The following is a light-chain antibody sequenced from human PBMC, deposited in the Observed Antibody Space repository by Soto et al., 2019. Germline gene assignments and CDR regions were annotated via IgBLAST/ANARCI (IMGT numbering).Light chain of an antibody. CDR1: SSDVGGYNY. V-gene: IGLV2-14*01. CDR2: DVS. Sequence: QSALTQPASVSGSPGQSITISCTGTSSDVGGYNYVSWYQQHPGKAPKLMIYDVSNRPSGGSNRFSGSKSGNTASLTISGLQAEEEADYYCSSYTSSSTLPFGTATKLTVL. J-gene: IGLJ1*01. CDR3: SSYTSSSTLP.